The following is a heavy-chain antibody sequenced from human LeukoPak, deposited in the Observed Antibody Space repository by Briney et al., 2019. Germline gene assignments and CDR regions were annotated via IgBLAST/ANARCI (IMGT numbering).Heavy chain of an antibody. D-gene: IGHD3-10*01. CDR1: GGSISSYY. Sequence: SETLSLTCTVSGGSISSYYWSWIRQSPGKGLEWIGYIYYSGSTNYNPSLKTRVTISVDTPKNQFSLKLSSVTAADTAVYYCAGTRGFGGNWFDPWGQGTLVTVSS. CDR2: IYYSGST. J-gene: IGHJ5*02. CDR3: AGTRGFGGNWFDP. V-gene: IGHV4-59*01.